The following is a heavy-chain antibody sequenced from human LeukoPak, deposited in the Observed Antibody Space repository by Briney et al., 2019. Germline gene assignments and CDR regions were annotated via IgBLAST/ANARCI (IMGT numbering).Heavy chain of an antibody. D-gene: IGHD6-13*01. CDR1: GYGFTSYG. J-gene: IGHJ5*02. CDR2: IYPGDSDT. CDR3: ASYSSSWFRDWFDP. V-gene: IGHV5-51*01. Sequence: GESLKISCNGSGYGFTSYGIGWARQMPGKGLEWMEIIYPGDSDTRYSPSFQGQVTISADKSISTAYLQWSSLKASDTAMYYCASYSSSWFRDWFDPWGQGTLVTVSS.